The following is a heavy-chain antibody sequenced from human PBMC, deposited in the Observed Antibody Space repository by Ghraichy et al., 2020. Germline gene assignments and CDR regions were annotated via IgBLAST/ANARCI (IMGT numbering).Heavy chain of an antibody. D-gene: IGHD6-6*01. CDR2: VGGNGVTT. J-gene: IGHJ6*02. V-gene: IGHV3-23*01. CDR3: AKGIATRPHSYYAMDV. CDR1: GFTYSSYA. Sequence: GGSLRLSCAASGFTYSSYAVSWVRQAPGKGLEWVSVVGGNGVTTYYADSLRGRFSTSRDNSKNTLYLQMNSLRAEDTAVYYCAKGIATRPHSYYAMDVRGQGTTVTVSS.